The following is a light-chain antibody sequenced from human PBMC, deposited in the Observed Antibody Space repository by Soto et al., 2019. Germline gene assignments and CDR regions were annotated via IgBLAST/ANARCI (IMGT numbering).Light chain of an antibody. CDR1: QSVRSN. J-gene: IGKJ2*01. CDR2: GAS. V-gene: IGKV3-15*01. Sequence: EIVMTQSPATLSVSPGERATLSCRASQSVRSNVAWYQQKPGQAPRLLIYGASTRATGIPARFSGSGSGTEFTLTISNLQSEDFAVYYCQQFNDWPPAYTFGQGTKLEIK. CDR3: QQFNDWPPAYT.